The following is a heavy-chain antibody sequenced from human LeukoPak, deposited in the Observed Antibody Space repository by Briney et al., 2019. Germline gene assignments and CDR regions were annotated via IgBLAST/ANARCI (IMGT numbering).Heavy chain of an antibody. CDR2: ISSSSSYI. J-gene: IGHJ4*02. D-gene: IGHD1-26*01. Sequence: PGGSLRLSCAASGFTFSSYEMNWVRQAPGKGLEWVSSISSSSSYIYYADSVKGRFTISRDDAKNSLYLQMNSLRAEDTAVYYCAKESGSYYGRYYFDYWGQGTLVTVSS. V-gene: IGHV3-21*04. CDR3: AKESGSYYGRYYFDY. CDR1: GFTFSSYE.